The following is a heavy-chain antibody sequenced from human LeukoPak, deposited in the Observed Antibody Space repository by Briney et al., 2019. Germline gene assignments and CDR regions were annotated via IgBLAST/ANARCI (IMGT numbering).Heavy chain of an antibody. CDR3: ARDRDSSGWLDY. CDR1: GGTFSSYA. Sequence: GASVKVSCKASGGTFSSYAISWVRQAPGQGLEWMGWISAYNGNTNYAQKLQGRVTMTTDTSTSTAYMELRSLRSDDTAVYYCARDRDSSGWLDYWGQGTLVTVSS. J-gene: IGHJ4*02. D-gene: IGHD6-19*01. CDR2: ISAYNGNT. V-gene: IGHV1-18*01.